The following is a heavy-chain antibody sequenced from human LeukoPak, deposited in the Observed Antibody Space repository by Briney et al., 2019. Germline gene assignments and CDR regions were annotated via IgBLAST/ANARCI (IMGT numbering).Heavy chain of an antibody. CDR1: GFIFSNYG. V-gene: IGHV3-33*01. J-gene: IGHJ5*01. D-gene: IGHD4-4*01. CDR3: ARDPSLRVTLDS. CDR2: VWYDGSNK. Sequence: GGSLRLSCAASGFIFSNYGMHWVRQAPGKGLEWVAVVWYDGSNKYYADSVKGRFTISRDNSKNMLYLQMISLRAEDTAVYYCARDPSLRVTLDSWGQGTLVTVSS.